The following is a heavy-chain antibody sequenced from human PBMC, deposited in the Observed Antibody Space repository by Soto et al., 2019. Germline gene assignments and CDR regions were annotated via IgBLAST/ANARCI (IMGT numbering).Heavy chain of an antibody. CDR1: GFTFSSYD. D-gene: IGHD5-12*01. V-gene: IGHV3-30-3*01. CDR3: ARALNSGWQIDY. Sequence: GGSLRLSCAASGFTFSSYDMHWVRQAPGKGLEWVAVISYDGSNRYYTDSVKGRFTISRDNSKITLYLQMNSLRGDDTAIYYCARALNSGWQIDYWSQGTLVTVSS. J-gene: IGHJ4*02. CDR2: ISYDGSNR.